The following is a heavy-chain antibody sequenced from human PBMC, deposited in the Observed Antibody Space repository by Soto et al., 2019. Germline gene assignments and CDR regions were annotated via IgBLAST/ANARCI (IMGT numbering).Heavy chain of an antibody. CDR2: ILPIFDTT. CDR3: ATWGRGYISAPRFYFEY. D-gene: IGHD5-18*01. V-gene: IGHV1-69*01. Sequence: QVQLVQSGAEVKKPGSSVKVSCQASGGIFSSNAISWVRLAPGQGLEWMGGILPIFDTTHSAQKFQGRVTITADEPTSTAYMVLSSLKSEDTALYYCATWGRGYISAPRFYFEYWGQGTLVTVSS. CDR1: GGIFSSNA. J-gene: IGHJ4*02.